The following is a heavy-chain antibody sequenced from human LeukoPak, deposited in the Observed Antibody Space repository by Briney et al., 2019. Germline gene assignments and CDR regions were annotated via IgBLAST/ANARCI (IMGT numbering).Heavy chain of an antibody. J-gene: IGHJ4*02. CDR1: GFTVSNRY. CDR2: ISGSGSST. D-gene: IGHD6-19*01. Sequence: PGGSLRLSCAASGFTVSNRYMDWVRQAPGKGLEWVSPISGSGSSTYYADSVKGRFTISRDNSKNTLYLQMNSLRAEDTAVYYCAKGVAVASPYYFDYWGQGTLVTVSS. CDR3: AKGVAVASPYYFDY. V-gene: IGHV3-23*01.